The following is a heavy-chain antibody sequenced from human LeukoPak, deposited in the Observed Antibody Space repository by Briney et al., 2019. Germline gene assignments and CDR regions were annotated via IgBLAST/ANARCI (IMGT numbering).Heavy chain of an antibody. CDR2: INPSGGST. CDR3: ARDSNDYGDYLAGNNWFDP. J-gene: IGHJ5*02. D-gene: IGHD4-17*01. CDR1: GYTFTSYY. Sequence: ASVKVSCKASGYTFTSYYMHWVRQAPGQGLEWMGIINPSGGSTSYAQKFQGRVTMTRDTSTSTVYMELSSLRSEDTAVYYCARDSNDYGDYLAGNNWFDPWGQGTLVTVSS. V-gene: IGHV1-46*01.